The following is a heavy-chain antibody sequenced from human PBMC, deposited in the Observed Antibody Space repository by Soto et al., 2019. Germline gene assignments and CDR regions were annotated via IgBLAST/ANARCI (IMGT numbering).Heavy chain of an antibody. CDR1: GFTFSAYD. V-gene: IGHV3-13*05. J-gene: IGHJ6*02. Sequence: GESLRISCAASGFTFSAYDMHWVRQTTGKGLEWVSAIGAADDPYYLGSVKGRFTISRENAKNSLYLQMNSLRAEDTAVYYCARAYSGRLPRRADYYFAMDVWGQGTTVTVSS. CDR2: IGAADDP. CDR3: ARAYSGRLPRRADYYFAMDV. D-gene: IGHD2-15*01.